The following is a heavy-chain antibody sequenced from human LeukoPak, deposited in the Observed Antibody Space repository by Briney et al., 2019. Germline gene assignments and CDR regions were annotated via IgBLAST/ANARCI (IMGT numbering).Heavy chain of an antibody. V-gene: IGHV4-59*01. CDR1: GGSIGSYY. CDR3: ARESIAAAGPAFDY. J-gene: IGHJ4*02. D-gene: IGHD6-13*01. CDR2: IYYSGST. Sequence: SETLSLTCTVSGGSIGSYYWSWIRQPPGKGLEWIGYIYYSGSTNYNPSLKSRVTISVDTSKNQFSLKLSSVTAADTAVYYCARESIAAAGPAFDYWGQGTLVTVSS.